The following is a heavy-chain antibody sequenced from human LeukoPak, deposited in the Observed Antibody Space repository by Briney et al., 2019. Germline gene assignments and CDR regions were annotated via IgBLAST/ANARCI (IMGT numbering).Heavy chain of an antibody. CDR1: GYTFTSYY. CDR3: ARSNYYGSGSYYNDY. V-gene: IGHV1-46*01. D-gene: IGHD3-10*01. Sequence: GASVKVSCKASGYTFTSYYMHWVRQAPGQGLEWMGIINPSGGSTSYAQKFQGRVAMTRDMSTSTVYMELSSLRSEDTAVYYCARSNYYGSGSYYNDYWGQGTLVTVSS. J-gene: IGHJ4*02. CDR2: INPSGGST.